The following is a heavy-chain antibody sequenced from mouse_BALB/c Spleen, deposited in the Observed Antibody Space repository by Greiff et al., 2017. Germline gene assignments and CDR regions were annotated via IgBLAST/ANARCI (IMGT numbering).Heavy chain of an antibody. Sequence: EVQLQQSGGGLVQPGGSLKLSCAASGFDFSRYWMSWVRQAPGKGLEWIGEINPDSSTINYTPSLKDKFIISRDNAKNTLYLQMSKVRSEDTALYYCARPVYYDYDVGFDYWGQGTTLTVSS. CDR3: ARPVYYDYDVGFDY. V-gene: IGHV4-1*02. J-gene: IGHJ2*01. D-gene: IGHD2-4*01. CDR2: INPDSSTI. CDR1: GFDFSRYW.